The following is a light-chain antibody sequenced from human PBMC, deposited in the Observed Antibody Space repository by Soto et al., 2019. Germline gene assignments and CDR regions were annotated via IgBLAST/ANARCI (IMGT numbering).Light chain of an antibody. Sequence: EIVLTQSPGTLSVSPGERATLSCRASQSVGSLLAWYQQKPGQAPRLLIYGVSSRATGVPDRFIGSGSGTDFTLTISRLEPDDFAVYYCQQCGSSPWTFGQGTKVDI. CDR1: QSVGSL. V-gene: IGKV3-20*01. J-gene: IGKJ1*01. CDR2: GVS. CDR3: QQCGSSPWT.